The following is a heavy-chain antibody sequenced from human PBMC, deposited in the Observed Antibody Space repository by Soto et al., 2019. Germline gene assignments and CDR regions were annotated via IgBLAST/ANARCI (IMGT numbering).Heavy chain of an antibody. CDR3: ARGRGNCSSTSCYNWFDP. J-gene: IGHJ5*02. CDR1: GYTFTGYY. CDR2: INPNSGGT. Sequence: QVQLVQSGAEVKKPGASVKVSCKASGYTFTGYYMHWVRQAPGQGLEWMGWINPNSGGTNYAQKFQGWVTRTRDTSVSTAYMELSRLRSDDTAVYYCARGRGNCSSTSCYNWFDPWGQGTLVTVSS. D-gene: IGHD2-2*01. V-gene: IGHV1-2*04.